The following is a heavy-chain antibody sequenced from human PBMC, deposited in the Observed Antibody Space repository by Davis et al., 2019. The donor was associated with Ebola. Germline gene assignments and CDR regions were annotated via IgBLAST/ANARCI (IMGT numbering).Heavy chain of an antibody. CDR1: GGSFSGYY. Sequence: MPSETLSLTCAVYGGSFSGYYWSWIRQPPGKGPEWIGEINHSGSTNYNPSLKSRVTISVDTAKNQFSLKLSSVTAADTAVYYCAATPGYSSGWYFSSWGQGTLVTVSS. D-gene: IGHD6-19*01. CDR3: AATPGYSSGWYFSS. V-gene: IGHV4-34*01. J-gene: IGHJ4*02. CDR2: INHSGST.